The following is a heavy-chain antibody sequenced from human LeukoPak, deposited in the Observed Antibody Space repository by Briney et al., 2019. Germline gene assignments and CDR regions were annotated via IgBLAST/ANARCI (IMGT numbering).Heavy chain of an antibody. Sequence: GGSLRLSCAASGFTFSNAWMNWVRQAPGKGLEWVGRIKSKTDGGTTDYAAPVKGRFTISRDDSKNTLYLQMNSLKTEDTAVYYCTTGGPYVSLTTFDYWGQGTLVTVSS. J-gene: IGHJ4*02. V-gene: IGHV3-15*07. D-gene: IGHD3-10*02. CDR3: TTGGPYVSLTTFDY. CDR2: IKSKTDGGTT. CDR1: GFTFSNAW.